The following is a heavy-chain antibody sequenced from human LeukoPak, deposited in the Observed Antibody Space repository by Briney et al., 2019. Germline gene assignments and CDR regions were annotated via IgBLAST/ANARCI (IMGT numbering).Heavy chain of an antibody. CDR3: ARDEEMATRQHIYFDY. V-gene: IGHV3-21*01. D-gene: IGHD5-24*01. J-gene: IGHJ4*02. CDR2: ISSSSSYI. Sequence: GGSLRLSCAASGFTFSSYSMSWVRQAPGKGLEWVSSISSSSSYIYYADSVKGRFTISRDNAKNSLYLQMNSLRAEDTAVYYCARDEEMATRQHIYFDYWGQGTLVTVSS. CDR1: GFTFSSYS.